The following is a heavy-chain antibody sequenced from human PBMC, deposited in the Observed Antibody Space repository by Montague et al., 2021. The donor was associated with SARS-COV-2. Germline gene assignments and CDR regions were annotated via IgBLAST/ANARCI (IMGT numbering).Heavy chain of an antibody. V-gene: IGHV3-53*04. Sequence: SLRLSCAASGFIVSGNYMSWVRQAPGKGLDWVSVIYTGGTTFYAGSVKGRFTISRHNADNTLYHQMNSLRDDDTAVYYCAAGIGNNALAYWGQGTLVTVSS. J-gene: IGHJ4*02. CDR3: AAGIGNNALAY. CDR2: IYTGGTT. D-gene: IGHD1-14*01. CDR1: GFIVSGNY.